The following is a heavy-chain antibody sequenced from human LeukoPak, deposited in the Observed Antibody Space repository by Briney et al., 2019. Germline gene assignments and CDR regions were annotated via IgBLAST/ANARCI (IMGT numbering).Heavy chain of an antibody. CDR3: ARTYYHDSSGYYYSQPNWFDP. V-gene: IGHV4-59*01. Sequence: SETLSLTCTVSGGSISYYYWSWIRQSPGKGLEWIGYIYYSGTTNYNPSLKSRVTISVDTSKNQFSLQLRSVTAADTAVYYCARTYYHDSSGYYYSQPNWFDPWGQGTLVTVSS. CDR2: IYYSGTT. D-gene: IGHD3-22*01. J-gene: IGHJ5*02. CDR1: GGSISYYY.